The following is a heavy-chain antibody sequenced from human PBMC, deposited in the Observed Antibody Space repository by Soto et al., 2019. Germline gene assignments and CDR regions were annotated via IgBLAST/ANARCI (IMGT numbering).Heavy chain of an antibody. D-gene: IGHD3-16*02. CDR3: ARGKGITFGGVIVKVDY. V-gene: IGHV4-34*01. CDR1: GGSFSGYY. J-gene: IGHJ4*02. CDR2: INHSGST. Sequence: QVQLQQWGAGLLKPSETLSLTCAVYGGSFSGYYWSWIRQPPGKGLEWIGEINHSGSTNYNPALKSRVTISVDTSKNPFSLKLSSVTAADTAVYYCARGKGITFGGVIVKVDYWGQGTLVTVSS.